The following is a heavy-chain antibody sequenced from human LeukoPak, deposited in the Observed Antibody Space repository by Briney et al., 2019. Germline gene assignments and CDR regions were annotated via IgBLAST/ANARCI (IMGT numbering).Heavy chain of an antibody. J-gene: IGHJ4*02. D-gene: IGHD2-21*01. CDR2: IRSDASNT. V-gene: IGHV3-30*02. CDR3: AKDIAYTFDY. CDR1: GVTFSDFA. Sequence: PGGSLRLSCAASGVTFSDFAMHWVRQAPGKGLEWVAYIRSDASNTYYADSVKGRFTISRENSKNTLYLQMNSLRTEDTAVYYCAKDIAYTFDYWGQGTLVTVSS.